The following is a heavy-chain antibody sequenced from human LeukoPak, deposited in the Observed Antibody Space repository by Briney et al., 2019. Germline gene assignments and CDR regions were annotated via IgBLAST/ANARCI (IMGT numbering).Heavy chain of an antibody. CDR1: GFTFSSYA. Sequence: GGSLRLSCAASGFTFSSYAMSWVRQTPGRGLEWVANMKEDGGEINYVDSVKGRFTISRDNAKNSLFLQMNSLRVEDTAVYYCARDRGYSTFDYWGQGTLVTVSS. V-gene: IGHV3-7*01. J-gene: IGHJ4*02. CDR3: ARDRGYSTFDY. CDR2: MKEDGGEI. D-gene: IGHD4-23*01.